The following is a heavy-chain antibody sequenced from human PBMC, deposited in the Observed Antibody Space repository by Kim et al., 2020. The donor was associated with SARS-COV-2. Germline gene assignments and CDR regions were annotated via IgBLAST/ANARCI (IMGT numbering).Heavy chain of an antibody. Sequence: GGSLRLSCAASGFTFSGSALHWVRQASGKGLEWVGRIRSKTNNYATAYAASVKGRFTISRDDSKNTAYLQMNSLKTEDTAAYYCSRHNDDYYDSSAYPWGQGTLVTVSS. D-gene: IGHD3-22*01. J-gene: IGHJ5*02. V-gene: IGHV3-73*01. CDR1: GFTFSGSA. CDR2: IRSKTNNYAT. CDR3: SRHNDDYYDSSAYP.